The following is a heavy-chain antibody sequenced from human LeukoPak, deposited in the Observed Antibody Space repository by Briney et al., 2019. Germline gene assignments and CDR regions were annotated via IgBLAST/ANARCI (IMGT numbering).Heavy chain of an antibody. J-gene: IGHJ3*02. Sequence: PGGSLRLSCAASGFTFSSYSMNLVRQAPGKGLEWVSSISSSSSYIYYADSVKGRFTISRDNAKNSLYLQMNSLRAEDTAVYYCARAGHSWLHDAFDIWGQGTMVTVSS. D-gene: IGHD5-24*01. CDR1: GFTFSSYS. V-gene: IGHV3-21*01. CDR2: ISSSSSYI. CDR3: ARAGHSWLHDAFDI.